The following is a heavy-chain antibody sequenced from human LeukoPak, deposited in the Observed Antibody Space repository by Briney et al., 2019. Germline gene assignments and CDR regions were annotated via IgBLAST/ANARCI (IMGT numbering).Heavy chain of an antibody. Sequence: PSETLSLTCTVSGYSISSGYYRGWIRQPPGKGLEWIGSIYHSGSTYYNPSLKSRVTISVDTSKNQFSLKLSSVTAADTAVYYCAGFDSGYYYFDYWGQGTLVTVSS. CDR3: AGFDSGYYYFDY. CDR2: IYHSGST. D-gene: IGHD5-12*01. V-gene: IGHV4-38-2*02. J-gene: IGHJ4*02. CDR1: GYSISSGYY.